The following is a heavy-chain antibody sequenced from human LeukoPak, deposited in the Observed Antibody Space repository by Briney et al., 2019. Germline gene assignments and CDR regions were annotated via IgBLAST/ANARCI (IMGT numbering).Heavy chain of an antibody. CDR3: ARLGSFDY. CDR1: GGSISSSSYY. V-gene: IGHV4-39*01. D-gene: IGHD3-10*01. J-gene: IGHJ4*02. Sequence: SETLSLTCTVSGGSISSSSYYWGWIRQPPGKGLEWIGSIYYSRSTYYNPSLKSRVTISVDTSKNQFSLKLSSVTAADTAVYYCARLGSFDYWGQGTLSPSPQ. CDR2: IYYSRST.